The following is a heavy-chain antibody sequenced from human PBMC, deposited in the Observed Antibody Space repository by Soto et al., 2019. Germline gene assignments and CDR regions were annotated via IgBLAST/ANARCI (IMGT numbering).Heavy chain of an antibody. Sequence: SQTLSLTCAISGDSVSGNSAAGNCISHSPSRGLEWVGRTYYRSKWYNDYAVSVKSRITINPDTSKNQFSMQLNSVTPEDTAVYYCARSSMIVVVITGPFDYWGQGTLVTVSS. CDR1: GDSVSGNSAA. CDR3: ARSSMIVVVITGPFDY. V-gene: IGHV6-1*01. CDR2: TYYRSKWYN. J-gene: IGHJ4*02. D-gene: IGHD3-22*01.